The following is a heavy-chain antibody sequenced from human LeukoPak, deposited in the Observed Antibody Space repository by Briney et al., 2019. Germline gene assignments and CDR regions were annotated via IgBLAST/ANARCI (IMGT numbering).Heavy chain of an antibody. D-gene: IGHD3-10*01. V-gene: IGHV3-48*03. CDR3: ARGPYTSGRYGRTRWVHYMDV. J-gene: IGHJ6*03. CDR2: ISSSGSTI. CDR1: GFTFSSYE. Sequence: PGGSLRLSCAASGFTFSSYEMNWVRQAPGKGLEWVSYISSSGSTIYYADSVKGRFTISRDNAKNSLYLQMNSLRADDTAVYSCARGPYTSGRYGRTRWVHYMDVCGKGTTVTIPS.